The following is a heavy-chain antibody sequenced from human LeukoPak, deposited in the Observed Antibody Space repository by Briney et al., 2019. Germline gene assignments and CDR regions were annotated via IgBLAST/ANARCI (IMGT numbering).Heavy chain of an antibody. D-gene: IGHD3-10*01. CDR1: LGSLRSTNHF. CDR3: AIPRTMVRGPKGWFDT. Sequence: SGGLSLTCIVSLGSLRSTNHFWGWARQPPGKGLEWIACIHFDGTPYDNPSLKIRVTISVDTSKSHFSLKLSSMTAADTAVYYCAIPRTMVRGPKGWFDTWGRGTVVTVSS. J-gene: IGHJ5*02. V-gene: IGHV4-39*02. CDR2: IHFDGTP.